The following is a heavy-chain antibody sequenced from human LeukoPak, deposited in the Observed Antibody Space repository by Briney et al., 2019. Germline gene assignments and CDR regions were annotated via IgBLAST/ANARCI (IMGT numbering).Heavy chain of an antibody. CDR3: ARDSVRGRPLVAFDI. Sequence: GGSLRLSCAASGFSFSNYWMNWVRQAPGKGLEWVANIKYDASEQYYVDSVKGRFTISRDNAKNSLYLQMNILRAEDTAVYYCARDSVRGRPLVAFDIWGLGTMVTVSS. J-gene: IGHJ3*02. CDR1: GFSFSNYW. D-gene: IGHD3-10*01. CDR2: IKYDASEQ. V-gene: IGHV3-7*03.